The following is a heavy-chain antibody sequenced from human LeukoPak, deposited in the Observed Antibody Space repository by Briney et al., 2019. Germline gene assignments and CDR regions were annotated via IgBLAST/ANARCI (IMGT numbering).Heavy chain of an antibody. CDR1: GYSFTSNY. Sequence: ASVKVSCKASGYSFTSNYIHWVRQAPGQGLEWMGTIYPRDGSTSYAQKFQGRVTVTRDTSTSTVHMELSGLRSEDTAVYYCARDQDPFAYWAQETLVPVPS. CDR3: ARDQDPFAY. J-gene: IGHJ4*02. V-gene: IGHV1-46*01. CDR2: IYPRDGST.